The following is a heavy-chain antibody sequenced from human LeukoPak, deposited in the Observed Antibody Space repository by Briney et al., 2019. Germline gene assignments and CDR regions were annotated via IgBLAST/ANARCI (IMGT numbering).Heavy chain of an antibody. CDR1: GGSISSSNW. CDR3: TRHTSQGGWELLPLDY. J-gene: IGHJ4*02. CDR2: IYYSGST. Sequence: SETLSLTCAVSGGSISSSNWWSWVRQPPGKGLEWIGYIYYSGSTNYNPSLKSRVTISVDTSKNQFSLKLSSVTAADTAVYYCTRHTSQGGWELLPLDYWGQGTLVTVSS. V-gene: IGHV4-4*02. D-gene: IGHD1-26*01.